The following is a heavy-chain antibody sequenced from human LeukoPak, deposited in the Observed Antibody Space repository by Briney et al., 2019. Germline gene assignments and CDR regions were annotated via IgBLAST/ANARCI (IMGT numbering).Heavy chain of an antibody. D-gene: IGHD1-1*01. CDR2: IYPGDSDT. Sequence: GESLKISCKGSGSTFANYWIGWVRQLPGKGLEWMGIIYPGDSDTKYSPSFQGQVTISADKSISTAYLQWSSLKASDTAMYYCARQGSGLNFDYWGQGTLVTVSS. V-gene: IGHV5-51*01. CDR3: ARQGSGLNFDY. J-gene: IGHJ4*02. CDR1: GSTFANYW.